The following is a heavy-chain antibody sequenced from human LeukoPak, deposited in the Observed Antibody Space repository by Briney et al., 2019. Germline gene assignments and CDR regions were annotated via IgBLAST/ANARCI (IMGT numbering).Heavy chain of an antibody. V-gene: IGHV3-23*01. CDR2: ISGSGDTT. D-gene: IGHD2-15*01. CDR1: GFTFSSYA. Sequence: SGGSLRLSCAASGFTFSSYAMSWVRQAPGGWLEWVSAISGSGDTTYHADSVKGRFTISRDNSENRLSLQMDSLRAEDTAVYFCAKDTTAWWYHRAYMDVWGKGTTVTVSS. CDR3: AKDTTAWWYHRAYMDV. J-gene: IGHJ6*03.